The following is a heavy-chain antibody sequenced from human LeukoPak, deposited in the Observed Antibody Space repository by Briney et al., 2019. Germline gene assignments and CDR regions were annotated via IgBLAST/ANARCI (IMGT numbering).Heavy chain of an antibody. CDR3: ARSIAGTRSKFDY. J-gene: IGHJ4*02. CDR1: GGSISSYY. CDR2: IYYSGST. Sequence: SETLSLTCTVSGGSISSYYWSWIRQPPGKGLEWIGYIYYSGSTNYNPSLKSRVTISVDTSKNQFSLKLSSVTAADTAVYYCARSIAGTRSKFDYWGQGTLVTVSS. D-gene: IGHD1/OR15-1a*01. V-gene: IGHV4-59*08.